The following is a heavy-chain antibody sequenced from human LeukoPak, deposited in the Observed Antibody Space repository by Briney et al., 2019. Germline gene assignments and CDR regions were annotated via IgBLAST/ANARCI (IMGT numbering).Heavy chain of an antibody. J-gene: IGHJ4*02. Sequence: GGSLRLSCAASGFTLSSYCMHWVRQAPGKGLEWVAVISYDGSNKYYADSVKGRFTISRDNSKNTLYLQMNSLRAEDTAVYYCAKDVTYYYGSGFDYWGQGTLVTVSS. CDR3: AKDVTYYYGSGFDY. V-gene: IGHV3-30*18. CDR2: ISYDGSNK. CDR1: GFTLSSYC. D-gene: IGHD3-10*01.